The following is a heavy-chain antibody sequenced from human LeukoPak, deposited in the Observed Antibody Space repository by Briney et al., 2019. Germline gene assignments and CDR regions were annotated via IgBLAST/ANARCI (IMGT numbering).Heavy chain of an antibody. J-gene: IGHJ4*02. CDR2: IYSGGST. CDR3: ARGYSSDN. D-gene: IGHD2-21*01. Sequence: GGSLRLSCAASGFTVSSNYMSWVRQAPGKGLEWVSVIYSGGSTYYADSVKGRFTISRDNPKDTLNLQMNSLRAEDAAVYYCARGYSSDNWGQGTLVTVSS. CDR1: GFTVSSNY. V-gene: IGHV3-66*01.